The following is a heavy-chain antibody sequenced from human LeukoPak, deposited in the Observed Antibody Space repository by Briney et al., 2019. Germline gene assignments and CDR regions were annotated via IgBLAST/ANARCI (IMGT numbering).Heavy chain of an antibody. CDR3: ARVAHVVPAAQEEGLYFDY. V-gene: IGHV4-30-4*08. CDR2: IYYSGST. J-gene: IGHJ4*02. Sequence: SETLSLTCSVSGFSISSGFYWGWIRQPPGKGLEWIGYIYYSGSTYYNPSLKSRVTISVDTSKNQFSLKLSSVTAADTAVYYCARVAHVVPAAQEEGLYFDYWGQGTLVTVSS. D-gene: IGHD2-2*01. CDR1: GFSISSGFY.